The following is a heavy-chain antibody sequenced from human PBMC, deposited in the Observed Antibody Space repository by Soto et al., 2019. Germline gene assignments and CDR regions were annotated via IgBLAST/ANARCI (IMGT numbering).Heavy chain of an antibody. Sequence: AGGSLRLSCAASGFTFRDYYMSWIRQAPGKGLEWVSYISFNGGTIYYADSVKGRFTISRDNVKNSLYLQMNSLRAEDTAVYYCARESGMTTVTTAVAFDVWGQGTMVTVSS. V-gene: IGHV3-11*01. CDR2: ISFNGGTI. J-gene: IGHJ3*01. CDR1: GFTFRDYY. CDR3: ARESGMTTVTTAVAFDV. D-gene: IGHD4-4*01.